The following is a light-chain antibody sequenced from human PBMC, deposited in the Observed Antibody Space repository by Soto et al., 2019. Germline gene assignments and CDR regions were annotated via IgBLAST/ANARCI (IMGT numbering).Light chain of an antibody. CDR1: QSVGRNY. V-gene: IGKV3-20*01. CDR2: GAS. J-gene: IGKJ4*01. CDR3: HQYASSPLT. Sequence: EIVLTQSPGTLSVSPGERATLSCRASQSVGRNYLAWYQQKPGQAPRLLIYGASNSATGIPDRFSGSGSGTDFTLTISRLEPEDFAVYYCHQYASSPLTFGGGTKVETK.